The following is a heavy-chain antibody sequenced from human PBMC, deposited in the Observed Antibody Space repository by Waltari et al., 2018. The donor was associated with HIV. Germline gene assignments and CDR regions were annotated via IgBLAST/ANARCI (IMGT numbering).Heavy chain of an antibody. Sequence: EVQLVQSGAEVNKPGYSLKIYCKGSGYSFRDYWIAWVRQMPGKGLEWMGIIYPADSDTTYSPSFQGQVTISADKSIGTAYLTWSSLKASDTAMYYCARLGAGDYSDYGYGFDIWGQGTMVTVSS. D-gene: IGHD4-17*01. V-gene: IGHV5-51*01. CDR3: ARLGAGDYSDYGYGFDI. CDR1: GYSFRDYW. CDR2: IYPADSDT. J-gene: IGHJ3*02.